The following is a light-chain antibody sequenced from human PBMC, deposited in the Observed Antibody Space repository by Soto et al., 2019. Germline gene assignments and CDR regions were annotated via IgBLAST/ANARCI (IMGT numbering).Light chain of an antibody. CDR3: LQDYDYPLT. J-gene: IGKJ4*01. CDR2: AAS. Sequence: AIQMTHSPSSLSASVGDRVTITCRASQGIRNDLGWYQQKPGKAPKLLIYAASTLQSGVPSRFSGSGSGTDFTLTIGSLQPEDFATYYCLQDYDYPLTFGGGTKVDIK. V-gene: IGKV1-6*01. CDR1: QGIRND.